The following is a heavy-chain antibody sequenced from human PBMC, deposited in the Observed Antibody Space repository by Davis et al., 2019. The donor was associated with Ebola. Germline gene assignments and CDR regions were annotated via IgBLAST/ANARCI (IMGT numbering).Heavy chain of an antibody. CDR3: AKPPKSYYDFWSGYSRDFYMDV. CDR1: GFTFSSYG. J-gene: IGHJ6*03. D-gene: IGHD3-3*01. V-gene: IGHV3-23*01. Sequence: GESLKTPCAASGFTFSSYGMGWVRRAPGKGLELVSAIGGSGDRTFYADSVKGRFTISRDNAKNTLFLQMNSRRAEDTAIYYCAKPPKSYYDFWSGYSRDFYMDVWGKGTTVTVSS. CDR2: IGGSGDRT.